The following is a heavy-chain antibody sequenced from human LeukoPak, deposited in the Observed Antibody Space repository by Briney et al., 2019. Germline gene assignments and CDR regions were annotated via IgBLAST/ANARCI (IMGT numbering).Heavy chain of an antibody. J-gene: IGHJ4*02. CDR3: ARDPTTVVTLPFYFDF. Sequence: SETLSLTCAVHGGSFSCYHWNWIRQSPGKGLEWIGEINDRRRTNYNPSLKSRVTLSVDTSKKQFSLKLSSVTAADTGVYYCARDPTTVVTLPFYFDFWGQGTLVTVSS. V-gene: IGHV4-34*01. D-gene: IGHD4-23*01. CDR1: GGSFSCYH. CDR2: INDRRRT.